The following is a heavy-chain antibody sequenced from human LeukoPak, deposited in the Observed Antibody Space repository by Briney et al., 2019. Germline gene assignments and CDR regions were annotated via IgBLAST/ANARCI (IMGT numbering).Heavy chain of an antibody. CDR1: GGSISSYY. D-gene: IGHD5-12*01. CDR2: IYYSGST. J-gene: IGHJ4*02. Sequence: SEALSLTCTGSGGSISSYYWSWIRQPPGKGLEWIGYIYYSGSTNYNPSLKSRVTISVDTSKNQFSLKLSPVTAADTAVYYCAKGYSGYDLDYWGQGTLVTVSS. V-gene: IGHV4-59*01. CDR3: AKGYSGYDLDY.